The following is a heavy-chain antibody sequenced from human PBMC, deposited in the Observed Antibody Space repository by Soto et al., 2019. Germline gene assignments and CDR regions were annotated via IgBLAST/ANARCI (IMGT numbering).Heavy chain of an antibody. J-gene: IGHJ4*02. CDR2: INHSGST. V-gene: IGHV4-34*01. CDR1: GGSFSGYY. Sequence: ETLSLTCAVYGGSFSGYYWSWIRQPPGKGLEWIGEINHSGSTNYTPSLKSRVTISVDTSKNQFSLKLSSVTAADTAVYYCARGRPNGSGSYSALRYWGQGTLVTVSS. D-gene: IGHD3-10*01. CDR3: ARGRPNGSGSYSALRY.